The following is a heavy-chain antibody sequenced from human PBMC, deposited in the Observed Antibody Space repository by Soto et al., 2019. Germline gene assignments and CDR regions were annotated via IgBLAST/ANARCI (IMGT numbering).Heavy chain of an antibody. CDR2: ISGSGGST. D-gene: IGHD3-3*01. J-gene: IGHJ6*03. CDR3: AKHYDFWSGYHQYYYYYYMDV. V-gene: IGHV3-23*01. CDR1: GFTFSSYA. Sequence: EVQLLESGGGLVQPGGSLRLSCAASGFTFSSYAMSWVRQAPGKGLEWVSAISGSGGSTYYADSVKGRFTISRDNSKNTRYLQMNSLRAEDTAVYYCAKHYDFWSGYHQYYYYYYMDVWGKGTTVTVSS.